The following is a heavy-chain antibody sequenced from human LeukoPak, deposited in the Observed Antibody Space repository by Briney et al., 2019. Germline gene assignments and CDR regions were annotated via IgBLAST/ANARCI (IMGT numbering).Heavy chain of an antibody. Sequence: GSLRLSCAASGFTFSSNGMHWVRQAPGKGLEWVALISYDGSNQYYADSVKGRFTISRDNSKNTLYLQMNSLRVEDMAVYYCATGGYEDYWGQGTLVTVSS. V-gene: IGHV3-30*03. J-gene: IGHJ4*02. CDR2: ISYDGSNQ. D-gene: IGHD5-12*01. CDR3: ATGGYEDY. CDR1: GFTFSSNG.